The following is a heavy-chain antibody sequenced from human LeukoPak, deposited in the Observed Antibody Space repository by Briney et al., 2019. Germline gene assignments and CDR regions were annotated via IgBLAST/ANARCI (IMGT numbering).Heavy chain of an antibody. V-gene: IGHV4-34*01. Sequence: SETLSLTCAVYGGSFSGYYWSWIRQPPGKGLEWIGEINHSGSTNYNPSLKSRVTISVDTSKNQFSLKLSSVTAADTAVYYCARGGYSHGYILFNYWGQGTLAIVSS. J-gene: IGHJ4*02. CDR2: INHSGST. CDR1: GGSFSGYY. CDR3: ARGGYSHGYILFNY. D-gene: IGHD5-18*01.